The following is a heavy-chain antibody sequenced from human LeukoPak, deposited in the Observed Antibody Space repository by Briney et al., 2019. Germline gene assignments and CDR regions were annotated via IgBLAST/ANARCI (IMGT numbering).Heavy chain of an antibody. CDR2: IRGSGGST. CDR1: GFTFSSYA. CDR3: ANNVGYYFDY. D-gene: IGHD3-10*01. Sequence: GGSLRLSCAASGFTFSSYAMSWVRQAPGKGLEWVSAIRGSGGSTYYADSVKGRFTISRDNSKNTLYLRMNSLRAEDTAVYYCANNVGYYFDYWGQGTLVTVSS. J-gene: IGHJ4*02. V-gene: IGHV3-23*01.